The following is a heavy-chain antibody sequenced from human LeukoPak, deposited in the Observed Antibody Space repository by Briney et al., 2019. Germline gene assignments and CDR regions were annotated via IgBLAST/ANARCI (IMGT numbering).Heavy chain of an antibody. CDR2: IYHDGTT. V-gene: IGHV4-4*02. D-gene: IGHD6-19*01. CDR3: VRATGAVAVRGWSFDI. Sequence: SETLSLTCGVSGYSISSNHWWEWVRQPPGKGLEWIGEIYHDGTTKYSASLKSRVTISLDKFKNQFSLSVISVTAADTAVYYCVRATGAVAVRGWSFDIWGHGTMVTVSS. CDR1: GYSISSNHW. J-gene: IGHJ3*02.